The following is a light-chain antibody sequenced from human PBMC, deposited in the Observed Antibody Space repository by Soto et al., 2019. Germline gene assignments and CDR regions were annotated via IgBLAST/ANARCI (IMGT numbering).Light chain of an antibody. J-gene: IGKJ1*01. V-gene: IGKV3-20*01. CDR3: QQYGSSPWT. CDR2: ASS. Sequence: ENVLTQSPGTLSLSPGESAALCCRASQSVGSSYLAWYQQKPGQAPRLLIYASSTRATGIPDRFSGSGSGTDFTLTISRLEPEDFAEYYCQQYGSSPWTFGQGTKVEIK. CDR1: QSVGSSY.